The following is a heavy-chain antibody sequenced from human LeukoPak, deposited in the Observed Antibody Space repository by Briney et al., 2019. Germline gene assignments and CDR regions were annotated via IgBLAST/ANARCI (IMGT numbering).Heavy chain of an antibody. CDR1: GFLFSSYW. J-gene: IGHJ4*02. Sequence: GGSLRLSCAASGFLFSSYWMGWVRQAPGKGLEWVANIKRDGSERYYEDSVKGRFTISRDNAQNSLYLQMNSLREEDTAVYYRARDKEAAVDFWSGYYPLWGQGTLVTVSS. D-gene: IGHD3-3*01. V-gene: IGHV3-7*01. CDR3: ARDKEAAVDFWSGYYPL. CDR2: IKRDGSER.